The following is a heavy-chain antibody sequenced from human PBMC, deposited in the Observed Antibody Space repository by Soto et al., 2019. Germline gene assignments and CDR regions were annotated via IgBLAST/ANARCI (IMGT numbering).Heavy chain of an antibody. V-gene: IGHV5-51*01. CDR2: IYPGDSDT. J-gene: IGHJ4*02. Sequence: GESLKVSCKASGYIFCIYWIGWVRQMPGKGLEWMGIIYPGDSDTRYNPSFQGQVTISVDKSTSTAYLKWSSLKASDTAIYYCARPEIPTRSIDYDYPFDHWGQGTLVTVSS. CDR1: GYIFCIYW. CDR3: ARPEIPTRSIDYDYPFDH. D-gene: IGHD3-22*01.